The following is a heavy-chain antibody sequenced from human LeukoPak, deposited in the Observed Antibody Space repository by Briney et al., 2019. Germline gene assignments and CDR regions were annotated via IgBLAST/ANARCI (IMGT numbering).Heavy chain of an antibody. CDR3: ARQVGAITLFEH. J-gene: IGHJ4*02. Sequence: GGSLRLSCAASGFSVSSNYVSWVRQAPGKGLEWVSALYSGGTTYYADSVKGRFTISRDNSMNTLYLQMNSLRVEDTAVYYCARQVGAITLFEHWGQGTLVTVSS. V-gene: IGHV3-53*01. D-gene: IGHD1-26*01. CDR1: GFSVSSNY. CDR2: LYSGGTT.